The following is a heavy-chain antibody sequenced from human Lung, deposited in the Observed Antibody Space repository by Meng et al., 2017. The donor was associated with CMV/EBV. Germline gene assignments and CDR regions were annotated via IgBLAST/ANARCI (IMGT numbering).Heavy chain of an antibody. V-gene: IGHV1-69*05. J-gene: IGHJ6*02. CDR1: VGTFSRCA. Sequence: SXXVSCQASVGTFSRCAISWVRQAAGQGLEWMGGINPIFGTANYAQKLQGRVTLTTDESTNTAYMELSCLRSEDAAVYCCATLPEGVIYGGYGMDVWGQGTTVTVSS. CDR3: ATLPEGVIYGGYGMDV. D-gene: IGHD3-3*01. CDR2: INPIFGTA.